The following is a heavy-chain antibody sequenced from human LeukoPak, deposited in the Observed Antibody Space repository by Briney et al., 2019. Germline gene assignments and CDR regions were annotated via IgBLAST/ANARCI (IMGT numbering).Heavy chain of an antibody. CDR3: ARVHSGSCSP. CDR1: GGSISSGGYY. V-gene: IGHV4-31*03. J-gene: IGHJ5*02. CDR2: IYYSGST. Sequence: SQTPSLTCTVSGGSISSGGYYWSWIRQHPGKGLEWIGYIYYSGSTYYNPSLKSRVTISVDTSKNQFSLKLSSVTAADTAVYYCARVHSGSCSPWGQGTLVTVSS. D-gene: IGHD2-15*01.